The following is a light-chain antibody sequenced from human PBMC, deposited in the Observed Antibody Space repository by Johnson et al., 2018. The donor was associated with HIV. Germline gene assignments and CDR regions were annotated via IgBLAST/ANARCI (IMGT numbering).Light chain of an antibody. CDR3: GTWDSRLSAGLYV. CDR1: SSNIGNNY. Sequence: QSVLTQPPSVSAAPGQKVTISCSGSSSNIGNNYVSWYQQLPGTAPKLLIYENNKRPSGIPDRFSGSKSGTSATLGITGLQTGDEADYYCGTWDSRLSAGLYVFVTGTKVTVL. J-gene: IGLJ1*01. V-gene: IGLV1-51*02. CDR2: ENN.